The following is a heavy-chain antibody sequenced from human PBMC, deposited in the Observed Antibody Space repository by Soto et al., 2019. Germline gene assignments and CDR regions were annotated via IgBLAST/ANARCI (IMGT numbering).Heavy chain of an antibody. J-gene: IGHJ3*02. D-gene: IGHD3-22*01. V-gene: IGHV1-45*02. CDR1: GYTFTYRY. CDR2: ITPFNGNT. Sequence: VKVSCKASGYTFTYRYLHWVRQAPGQALEWMGWITPFNGNTNYAQKFQDRVTITRDRSMSTAYMELSSLRSEDTAMYYCAADSSGYYYLDAFDIWGQGTMVTVSS. CDR3: AADSSGYYYLDAFDI.